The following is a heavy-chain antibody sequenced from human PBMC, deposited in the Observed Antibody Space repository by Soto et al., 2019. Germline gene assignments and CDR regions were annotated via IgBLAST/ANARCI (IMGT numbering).Heavy chain of an antibody. CDR1: GLTFSSYW. D-gene: IGHD6-19*01. Sequence: PGGSLRLSCVASGLTFSSYWMSWVRQAPGKGLEWVANIKQDGSEKYYVDSVKDRFTISRDNAKNSLYLQMNSLRAEDSAVYYCARVYPGSGWPYHYYGMDVWGQGTTVTVSS. V-gene: IGHV3-7*01. J-gene: IGHJ6*02. CDR2: IKQDGSEK. CDR3: ARVYPGSGWPYHYYGMDV.